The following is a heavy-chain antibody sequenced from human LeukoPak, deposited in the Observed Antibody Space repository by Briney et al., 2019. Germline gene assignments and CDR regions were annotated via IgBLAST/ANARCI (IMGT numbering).Heavy chain of an antibody. Sequence: SETLSLTCAVYGGSFSGYYWSWIRQPPGKGLEWIGEINHSGSTNYNPSLKSRVTISVDTSKNQFSLKLSPVTAADTAVYYCARGLRKSLDYGGQETLVTVSS. CDR1: GGSFSGYY. V-gene: IGHV4-34*01. CDR2: INHSGST. CDR3: ARGLRKSLDY. J-gene: IGHJ4*02.